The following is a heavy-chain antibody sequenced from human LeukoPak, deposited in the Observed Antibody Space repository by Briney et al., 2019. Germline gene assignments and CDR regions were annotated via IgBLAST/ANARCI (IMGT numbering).Heavy chain of an antibody. Sequence: SETLSLTCTVSGGSISSSSYYWGWIRQPPGKGLEWIGSIYYSGSTYYNPSLKSRVTISVDTSKSQFSLKLSSVTAADTAVYYCARVRGQWLVPNYFDYWGQGTLVTVSS. D-gene: IGHD6-19*01. V-gene: IGHV4-39*07. CDR3: ARVRGQWLVPNYFDY. CDR1: GGSISSSSYY. J-gene: IGHJ4*02. CDR2: IYYSGST.